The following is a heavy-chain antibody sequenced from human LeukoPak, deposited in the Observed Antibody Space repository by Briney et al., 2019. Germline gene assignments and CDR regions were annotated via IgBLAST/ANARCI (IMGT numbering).Heavy chain of an antibody. CDR3: ARALSYGDYASRYWFDP. J-gene: IGHJ5*02. D-gene: IGHD4-17*01. Sequence: ASVKVSCKASGYTFTSYGISWVRQAPGQGLEWMGWISAYNGNTNYAQKLQGRVTMTTDTSTSTAYMELRSLRSDDTAVYYCARALSYGDYASRYWFDPWGQGTLVTVSS. V-gene: IGHV1-18*01. CDR2: ISAYNGNT. CDR1: GYTFTSYG.